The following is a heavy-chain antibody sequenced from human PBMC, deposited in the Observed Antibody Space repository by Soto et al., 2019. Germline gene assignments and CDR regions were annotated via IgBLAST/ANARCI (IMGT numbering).Heavy chain of an antibody. J-gene: IGHJ6*02. CDR2: IYYSGST. CDR3: AGIIEFAGMDV. V-gene: IGHV4-39*01. D-gene: IGHD3-16*02. CDR1: DGSMSSSSYY. Sequence: QLQLQESGPGLVKPSETQSLTCTGSDGSMSSSSYYWGWIRQPPGKGLEWIGSIYYSGSTYYNPSLKSRVTIFVDTSKNQFSLKLSSVTVADTAVYYCAGIIEFAGMDVWGQGTTVTVSS.